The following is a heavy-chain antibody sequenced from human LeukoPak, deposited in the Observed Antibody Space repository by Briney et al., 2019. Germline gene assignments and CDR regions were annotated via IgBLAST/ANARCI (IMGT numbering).Heavy chain of an antibody. CDR1: GGSISSSSYY. D-gene: IGHD4-17*01. Sequence: PSETLSLTCTVSGGSISSSSYYWGWIRQPPGEGLEWIGSIYYSGSTYYNPSLKSRVTISVDTSKNQFSLKLSSVTAADTAVYYCARGDGDPYPIDAFDIWGQGTMVTVSS. V-gene: IGHV4-39*07. CDR3: ARGDGDPYPIDAFDI. CDR2: IYYSGST. J-gene: IGHJ3*02.